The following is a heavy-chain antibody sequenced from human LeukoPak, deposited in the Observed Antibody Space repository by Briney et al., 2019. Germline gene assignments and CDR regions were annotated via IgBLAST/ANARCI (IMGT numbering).Heavy chain of an antibody. CDR2: INPSGGST. CDR1: GYTFTSYY. J-gene: IGHJ5*02. V-gene: IGHV1-46*01. Sequence: ASVKVSCKASGYTFTSYYMRWVRQAPGQGLEWMGIINPSGGSTSYAQTFQGRVTMTRDMSTSTDYMELSSLRSEDTAVYYCARDNSVEDTAWWFDPWGQGPLVTVST. CDR3: ARDNSVEDTAWWFDP. D-gene: IGHD4-23*01.